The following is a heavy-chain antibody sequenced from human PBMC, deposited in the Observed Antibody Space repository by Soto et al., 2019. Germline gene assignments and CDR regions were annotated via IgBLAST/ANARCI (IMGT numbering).Heavy chain of an antibody. Sequence: ASVKVSCKASGYTLTGYYMHWVRQAPGQGLEWMGWINPNSGGTNYAQKFQGRVTMTRDTSISTAYMELSRLRSDDTAVYYCARDGDSSGYSPNRLDYWGQGTLVTVSS. D-gene: IGHD3-22*01. CDR1: GYTLTGYY. V-gene: IGHV1-2*02. J-gene: IGHJ4*02. CDR2: INPNSGGT. CDR3: ARDGDSSGYSPNRLDY.